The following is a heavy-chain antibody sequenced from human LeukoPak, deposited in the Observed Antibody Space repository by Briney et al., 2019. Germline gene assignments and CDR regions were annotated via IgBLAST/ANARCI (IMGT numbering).Heavy chain of an antibody. Sequence: GGSLRLSCAASGFTFSSYSMNWVRQAPGKGLEWVANIKQDGSEKNYVDSVEGRFTISRDNAKNSLYLQMNSLRADDTAVYHCATGASALWHPFDYWGQGTLVTVS. J-gene: IGHJ4*02. D-gene: IGHD2/OR15-2a*01. CDR3: ATGASALWHPFDY. CDR2: IKQDGSEK. V-gene: IGHV3-7*01. CDR1: GFTFSSYS.